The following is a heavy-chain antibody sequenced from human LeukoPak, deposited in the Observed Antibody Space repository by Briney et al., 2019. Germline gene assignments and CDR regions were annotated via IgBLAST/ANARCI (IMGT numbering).Heavy chain of an antibody. CDR2: IRAYNGNT. D-gene: IGHD6-19*01. V-gene: IGHV1-18*01. J-gene: IGHJ4*02. CDR1: GYTFTSYG. CDR3: ARLGIAVAGTLLDY. Sequence: ASVKVSCKASGYTFTSYGINWVRQAPGQGLEWMGWIRAYNGNTNYAQKLQGRVTMTTDTSTSTAYMELRSLRSDDTAVYYCARLGIAVAGTLLDYWGQGTLVTVSS.